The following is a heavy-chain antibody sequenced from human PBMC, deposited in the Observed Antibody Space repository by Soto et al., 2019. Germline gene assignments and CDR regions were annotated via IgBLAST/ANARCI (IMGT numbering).Heavy chain of an antibody. CDR2: IIPIFGTP. D-gene: IGHD2-2*01. CDR3: ARERSVGYCITTTCPKPFYYYAMDV. Sequence: SVKVSCKASGYTFTGYHIHWVRQAPGQGLEWMGGIIPIFGTPDYAQNFQGRVTITADESTRTASMELSSLRSDDTAVYYCARERSVGYCITTTCPKPFYYYAMDVWGQGTTVTVSS. V-gene: IGHV1-69*13. CDR1: GYTFTGYH. J-gene: IGHJ6*02.